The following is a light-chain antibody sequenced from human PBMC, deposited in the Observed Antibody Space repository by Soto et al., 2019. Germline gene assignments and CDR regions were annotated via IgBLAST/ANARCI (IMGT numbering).Light chain of an antibody. CDR2: DAP. V-gene: IGKV3-11*01. CDR1: QSVSSY. J-gene: IGKJ1*01. Sequence: EIVLTQSPATLSMSPGERATLSCRASQSVSSYLAWYQQKPGQAPRLLIYDAPNRATGIPARFSGSGSGTDFTLTISSLEPEDFAVYYCQQRSNWIGTFGQGTKVDIK. CDR3: QQRSNWIGT.